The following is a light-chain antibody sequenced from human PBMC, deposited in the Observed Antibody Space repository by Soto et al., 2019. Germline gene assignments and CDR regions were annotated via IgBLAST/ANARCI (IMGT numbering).Light chain of an antibody. Sequence: DIQLTQCPFLLSASAGSTAATACRASQGISSYLAWYQQKPGKAPKLLIYAASTLQSGVPSRFSGSGSGTEFTLTISSLQPEDFATYYCQKYNSDPLTFGGGTKVDI. CDR1: QGISSY. CDR2: AAS. CDR3: QKYNSDPLT. J-gene: IGKJ4*01. V-gene: IGKV1-9*01.